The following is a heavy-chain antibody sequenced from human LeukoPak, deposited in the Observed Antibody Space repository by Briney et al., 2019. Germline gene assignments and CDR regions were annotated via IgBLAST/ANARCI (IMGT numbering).Heavy chain of an antibody. CDR3: ARDSSGWRNWFDP. Sequence: PGGSLRLSCAASGFTFSSYSMNWVRQAPGKGLEWVSSISSSSSYIYYADSVKGRFTISRDNAKNSLYLQMNSLRAEDTAVYYCARDSSGWRNWFDPWGQGTLVTVSS. CDR1: GFTFSSYS. D-gene: IGHD6-19*01. V-gene: IGHV3-21*01. J-gene: IGHJ5*02. CDR2: ISSSSSYI.